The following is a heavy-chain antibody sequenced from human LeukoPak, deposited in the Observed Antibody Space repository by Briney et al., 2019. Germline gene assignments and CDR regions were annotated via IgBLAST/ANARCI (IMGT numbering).Heavy chain of an antibody. Sequence: PSETLSLTCTVSGGSISSSSYYWGWIRQPPGKGLEWVSAISGSGGSTYYADSVKGRFTISRDNAKNSLYLQMNSLRAEDTAVYYCARARHWYFDLWGRGTLVTVSS. CDR1: GGSISSSSYY. CDR2: ISGSGGST. CDR3: ARARHWYFDL. V-gene: IGHV3-23*01. J-gene: IGHJ2*01.